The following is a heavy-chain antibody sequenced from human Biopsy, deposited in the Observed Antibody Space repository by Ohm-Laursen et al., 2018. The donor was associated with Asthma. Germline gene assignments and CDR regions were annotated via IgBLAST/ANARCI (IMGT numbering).Heavy chain of an antibody. CDR2: LSYNGNNK. CDR1: GFILSNYD. J-gene: IGHJ4*02. D-gene: IGHD6-6*01. V-gene: IGHV3-30*03. Sequence: SLRLSCTASGFILSNYDMHWVRQAPGKGLEWVAVLSYNGNNKYYADSVRGRFTVSRDNSENTLYLQMNSLRVEDTAVYYCARGDWYGSASNGYWGQGTLVTVSA. CDR3: ARGDWYGSASNGY.